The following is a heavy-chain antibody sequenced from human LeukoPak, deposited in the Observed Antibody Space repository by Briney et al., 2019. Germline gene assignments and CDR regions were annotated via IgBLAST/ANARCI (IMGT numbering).Heavy chain of an antibody. CDR2: IIPIFGIA. V-gene: IGHV1-69*04. D-gene: IGHD3-22*01. CDR1: GGTFSSYA. Sequence: ASVKVSCKASGGTFSSYAISWVRQAPGQRLEWRGRIIPIFGIANYAQKFHGRVTITADKSTSTAYMELSSLRYEDTAVYYCAREVTMIVVVITTGAWFDPRGQGTLVPVSS. CDR3: AREVTMIVVVITTGAWFDP. J-gene: IGHJ5*02.